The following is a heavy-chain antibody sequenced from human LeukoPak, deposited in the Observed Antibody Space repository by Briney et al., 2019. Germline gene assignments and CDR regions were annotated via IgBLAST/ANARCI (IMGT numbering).Heavy chain of an antibody. CDR2: IYHSGSS. Sequence: SETLSLTRTVSGYSINSAYFWGWIRQPPGKGLEWIGNIYHSGSSYYNPSLKSRVTMSIDTSKNQFSLKLTSVTAADTAVYYCARVPPDPFYYYYYYMDVWGKGTTVTVSS. CDR1: GYSINSAYF. D-gene: IGHD2/OR15-2a*01. J-gene: IGHJ6*03. V-gene: IGHV4-38-2*02. CDR3: ARVPPDPFYYYYYYMDV.